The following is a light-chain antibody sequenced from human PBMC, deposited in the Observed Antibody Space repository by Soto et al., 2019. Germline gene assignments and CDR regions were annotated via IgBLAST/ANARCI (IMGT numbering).Light chain of an antibody. Sequence: QSVLTQPASVSGSTGRSITISCTGTSSDVGGYNYVSWYQQHPGKAPKLMIYDVSNRPSGVSNRFSGSKSGNTASLTISGLQAEDEADYYCSSYTSSSTQVFGTGTKVTVL. CDR1: SSDVGGYNY. CDR3: SSYTSSSTQV. J-gene: IGLJ1*01. V-gene: IGLV2-14*01. CDR2: DVS.